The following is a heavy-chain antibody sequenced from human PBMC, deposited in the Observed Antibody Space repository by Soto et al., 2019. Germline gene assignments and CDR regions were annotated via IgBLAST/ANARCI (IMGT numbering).Heavy chain of an antibody. D-gene: IGHD4-4*01. V-gene: IGHV4-34*01. CDR3: ARGRSQGTTYNCYFGMDV. Sequence: PSETLSLTCAVYGGSFSGYYWSWIRQPPGKGLEWIGEINHSGSTNYNPSLKSRVTISVDTSKNQFSLKLSSVTAADTAVYYCARGRSQGTTYNCYFGMDVWGQGTTVTVSS. J-gene: IGHJ6*02. CDR1: GGSFSGYY. CDR2: INHSGST.